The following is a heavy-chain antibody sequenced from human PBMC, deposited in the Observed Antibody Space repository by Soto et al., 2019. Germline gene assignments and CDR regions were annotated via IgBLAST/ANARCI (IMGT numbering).Heavy chain of an antibody. CDR3: AKTPYSGYLWFDP. Sequence: QVQLQESGPGLVKPSETLSLTCTVSGGSISSYYWSWIRQPPGKGLEWIGNIYYSGSTNYNPSLKSRVTISVDTSKKQFSLKLSSVTAADTAVYYCAKTPYSGYLWFDPWGQGTLVTVSS. J-gene: IGHJ5*02. V-gene: IGHV4-59*01. CDR2: IYYSGST. CDR1: GGSISSYY. D-gene: IGHD3-22*01.